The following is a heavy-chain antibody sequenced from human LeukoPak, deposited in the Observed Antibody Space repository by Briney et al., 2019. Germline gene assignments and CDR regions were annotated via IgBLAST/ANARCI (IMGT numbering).Heavy chain of an antibody. V-gene: IGHV3-7*01. J-gene: IGHJ5*02. CDR1: GFTFSDYY. CDR3: ARAPTIGTTDH. D-gene: IGHD1-1*01. Sequence: GGSLRLSCAASGFTFSDYYMSWIRQAPGKGLEWVANVNEEGSELYYVDSVKGRFTVSRDNVENSLYLEMNSLTAEDTAVYYCARAPTIGTTDHWGQGTLVTVSS. CDR2: VNEEGSEL.